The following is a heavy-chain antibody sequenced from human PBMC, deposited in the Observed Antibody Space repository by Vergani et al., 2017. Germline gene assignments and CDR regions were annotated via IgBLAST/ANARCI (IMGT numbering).Heavy chain of an antibody. V-gene: IGHV3-33*01. D-gene: IGHD2-8*02. CDR2: IWYDGSNK. Sequence: QVQLVESGGGVVQPGRSLRLSCAASGFTFSSYGMQWVRQAPGKGLGWVAVIWYDGSNKYYADSVKGRFTFSRDNSKNTLYLQMNSLRAEDTAVYYCARDGGVGTSHYMDVWGKGTTVTVSS. CDR3: ARDGGVGTSHYMDV. J-gene: IGHJ6*03. CDR1: GFTFSSYG.